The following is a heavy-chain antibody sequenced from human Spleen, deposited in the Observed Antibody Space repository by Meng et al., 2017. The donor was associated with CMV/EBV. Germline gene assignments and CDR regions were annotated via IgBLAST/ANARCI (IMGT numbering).Heavy chain of an antibody. V-gene: IGHV1-8*01. CDR1: GYTFTISE. Sequence: ASMKVSCKASGYTFTISEINWVRQATGQGLEWVGWMDPNSGKTGYAQKFQGSVTMTRNTSISTAYMELSSLTSEDTAVYYCARDFNVAARSFDPWGQGTLVTVSS. CDR2: MDPNSGKT. CDR3: ARDFNVAARSFDP. D-gene: IGHD6-6*01. J-gene: IGHJ5*02.